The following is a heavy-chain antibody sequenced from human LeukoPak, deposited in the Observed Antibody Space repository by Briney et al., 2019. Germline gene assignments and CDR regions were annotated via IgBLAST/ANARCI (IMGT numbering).Heavy chain of an antibody. CDR1: GGSISGYY. Sequence: SETLSLTCTVSGGSISGYYWSWIRQPPGKALEWNAYIDDSGDTNSNPSLKSRVTTSVDRSKNQLSLRLNSVTAADTAFCYFARPQAGIRYIDPWGQGTLVTVSS. CDR2: IDDSGDT. D-gene: IGHD3-9*01. CDR3: ARPQAGIRYIDP. J-gene: IGHJ5*02. V-gene: IGHV4-59*08.